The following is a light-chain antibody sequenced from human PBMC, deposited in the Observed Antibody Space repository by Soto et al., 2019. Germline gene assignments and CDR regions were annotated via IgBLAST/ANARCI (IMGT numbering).Light chain of an antibody. CDR1: NTDVGGYNY. J-gene: IGLJ1*01. CDR2: EVR. CDR3: TSYAGRYTYV. Sequence: QSALTQPASVSGSPGQSITVSCTGTNTDVGGYNYVSWYQHRPGKAPRLMIYEVRNRLSGVSNRFSGSKSGNTASLTISGLQSEDEADYYCTSYAGRYTYVFGTGTKLTVL. V-gene: IGLV2-14*01.